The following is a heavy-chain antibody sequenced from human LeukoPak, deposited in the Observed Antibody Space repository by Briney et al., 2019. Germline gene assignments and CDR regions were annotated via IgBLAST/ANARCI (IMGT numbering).Heavy chain of an antibody. CDR2: IHHSGST. Sequence: KSSETLSLTCTVSGYSISSGYYWGWIRQPPGKGLEWIGSIHHSGSTNYNPSLKSRVTISVDTSKNQFSLKLSSVTAADTAVYYCATTPQRGYSYGWGTDAFDIWGQGTMVTVSS. CDR3: ATTPQRGYSYGWGTDAFDI. V-gene: IGHV4-38-2*02. D-gene: IGHD5-18*01. CDR1: GYSISSGYY. J-gene: IGHJ3*02.